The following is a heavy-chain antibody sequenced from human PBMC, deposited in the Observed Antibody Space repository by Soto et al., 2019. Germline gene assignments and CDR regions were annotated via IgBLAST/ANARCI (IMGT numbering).Heavy chain of an antibody. D-gene: IGHD2-2*01. CDR3: AKKHCSSTSCYPLSYYYYGMDV. CDR1: GVKCIDHG. J-gene: IGHJ6*02. CDR2: ISYDGSNR. V-gene: IGHV3-30*18. Sequence: AAGVKCIDHGSRWVRQAPGKGLEWVAVISYDGSNRYYADSVKGRFTISRDNSKNTLYLQMNSLRAEDTAVYYCAKKHCSSTSCYPLSYYYYGMDVWGQGTTVT.